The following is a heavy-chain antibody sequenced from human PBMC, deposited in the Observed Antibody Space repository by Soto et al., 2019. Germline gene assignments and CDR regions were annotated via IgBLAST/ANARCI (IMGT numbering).Heavy chain of an antibody. D-gene: IGHD2-15*01. CDR3: ARGKVSATWPFDY. CDR1: GSSISSGDYY. CDR2: IYYSGST. J-gene: IGHJ4*02. V-gene: IGHV4-30-4*01. Sequence: QVQLQESGPGLVKPSQTLSLTCTVSGSSISSGDYYWSWIRQPPGKGLEWIGYIYYSGSTYYNPCLKSRVTISVDTSKNQFSLELSSVPAADTAVYYCARGKVSATWPFDYWGQGTLVTVSS.